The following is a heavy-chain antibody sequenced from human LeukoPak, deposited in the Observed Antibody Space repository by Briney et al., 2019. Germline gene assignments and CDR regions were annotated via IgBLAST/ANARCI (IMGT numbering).Heavy chain of an antibody. Sequence: SETLSLTCTVSGASISRNYWSWIRPPPGKGLEWIGYIYYSGSTNYNPSLKSRVTISEDSAKNQFSLKLSSVTAADTAVYYCASQRGSGYDGGFEDYWGQGTLVTVSS. J-gene: IGHJ4*02. D-gene: IGHD5-12*01. V-gene: IGHV4-59*01. CDR1: GASISRNY. CDR3: ASQRGSGYDGGFEDY. CDR2: IYYSGST.